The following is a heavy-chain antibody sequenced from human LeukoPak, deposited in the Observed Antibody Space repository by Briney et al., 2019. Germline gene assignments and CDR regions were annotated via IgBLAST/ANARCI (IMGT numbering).Heavy chain of an antibody. V-gene: IGHV3-48*03. CDR1: GFTFSSYE. CDR3: ARGYRIFDY. CDR2: ISDTGGTI. D-gene: IGHD3-16*02. Sequence: GGSLRLSCAASGFTFSSYEMNWVRQAPGKGLEWVSYISDTGGTIYYADSVKGRITISRDNAKSSLYLQMKSLRAEDTAVCYCARGYRIFDYWGQGSLVTVSS. J-gene: IGHJ4*02.